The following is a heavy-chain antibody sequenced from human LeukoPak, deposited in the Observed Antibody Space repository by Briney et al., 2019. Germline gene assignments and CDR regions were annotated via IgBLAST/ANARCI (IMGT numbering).Heavy chain of an antibody. J-gene: IGHJ3*02. CDR3: ARHGQRLASDAFDI. D-gene: IGHD6-25*01. V-gene: IGHV3-53*04. Sequence: GGSLRLSCAASGFTVSSNYMSWVRQAPGKGLEWVSVIYSGGSTYYADSGKGRFTIPRHNSQNTLYLQMNRLRAEDTAVYYCARHGQRLASDAFDIWGQRTMLTLSS. CDR1: GFTVSSNY. CDR2: IYSGGST.